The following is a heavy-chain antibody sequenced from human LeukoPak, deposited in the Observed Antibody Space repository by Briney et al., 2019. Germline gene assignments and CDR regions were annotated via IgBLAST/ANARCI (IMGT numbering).Heavy chain of an antibody. CDR1: GGSISSYY. CDR2: IYYSGST. CDR3: ARDYQDYYYMDV. D-gene: IGHD3-16*02. J-gene: IGHJ6*03. V-gene: IGHV4-59*01. Sequence: SETLSLTCTVSGGSISSYYWSWIRQPPGKGLEWIGYIYYSGSTNYNPSLKSRVTISVDTSNNQFSLKLSSVTAADTAVYYCARDYQDYYYMDVWGKGTTVTVSS.